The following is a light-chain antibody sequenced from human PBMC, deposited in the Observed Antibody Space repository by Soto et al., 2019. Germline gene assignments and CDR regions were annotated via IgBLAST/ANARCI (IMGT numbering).Light chain of an antibody. Sequence: EIVMPQSPATLSVSPGARAPLSCRASQSVSSNLAWYQQNPGQAPRLLIYGASTRATGIPARFSGSGSGTEFTLTIRSLQSEDLSVYYCQQYNNWPPITFGKGTRLAIK. CDR2: GAS. CDR3: QQYNNWPPIT. CDR1: QSVSSN. J-gene: IGKJ5*01. V-gene: IGKV3-15*01.